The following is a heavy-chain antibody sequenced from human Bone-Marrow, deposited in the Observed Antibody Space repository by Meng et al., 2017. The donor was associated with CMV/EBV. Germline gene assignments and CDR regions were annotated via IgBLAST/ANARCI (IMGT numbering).Heavy chain of an antibody. CDR2: IDYTGNT. CDR1: IYV. Sequence: IYVWSWIRQPPGRGLEWIGYIDYTGNTNYNSSLYSRVTISIDTSKNEFSLSLRSVTPADTAVYYCARVHCSSTSCYRSLGNNWVDPWGQGTLVTVSS. J-gene: IGHJ5*02. CDR3: ARVHCSSTSCYRSLGNNWVDP. D-gene: IGHD2-2*02. V-gene: IGHV4-59*01.